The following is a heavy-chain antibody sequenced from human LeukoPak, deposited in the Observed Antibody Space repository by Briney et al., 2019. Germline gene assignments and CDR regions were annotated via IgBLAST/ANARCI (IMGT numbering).Heavy chain of an antibody. Sequence: GGSLRLSCEGSGFTLSTYGMSWVRQAPGQGLEWVSTLDGCDVTHYAVSVKGRVTISRDNSKNTLYLQMNSLSDGDTAIYHCARGQYSADDRSYYYSYFMDVWGKGTTATVAS. D-gene: IGHD5-12*01. V-gene: IGHV3-23*01. J-gene: IGHJ6*03. CDR2: LDGCDVT. CDR1: GFTLSTYG. CDR3: ARGQYSADDRSYYYSYFMDV.